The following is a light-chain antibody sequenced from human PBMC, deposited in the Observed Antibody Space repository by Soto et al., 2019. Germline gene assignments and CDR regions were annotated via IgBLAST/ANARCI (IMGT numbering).Light chain of an antibody. CDR3: QSYDGSLSAWV. V-gene: IGLV1-40*01. CDR2: GNS. Sequence: QAVVTQPPSVSGAPGQRVTISCTGSSSNIGAGYDVHWYQQLPGTAPKLLISGNSNRPSGVPGRLSGSQSGTSASLAITGLPAEDDADYYRQSYDGSLSAWVFGGGTKLPVL. J-gene: IGLJ3*02. CDR1: SSNIGAGYD.